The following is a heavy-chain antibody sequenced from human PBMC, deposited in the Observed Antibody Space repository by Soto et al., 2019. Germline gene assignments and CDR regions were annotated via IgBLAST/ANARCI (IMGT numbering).Heavy chain of an antibody. D-gene: IGHD1-26*01. Sequence: PGGSLRLSCAASGFTFISYGMHWVRQAPGKGLEWVALIWYDGNDKYYADSVKGRFTISRDNSKNTLSLQMNSLRVEDTAVYYCARDLHRYPGDDWGPGTLVTVSS. V-gene: IGHV3-33*01. CDR3: ARDLHRYPGDD. CDR2: IWYDGNDK. J-gene: IGHJ4*02. CDR1: GFTFISYG.